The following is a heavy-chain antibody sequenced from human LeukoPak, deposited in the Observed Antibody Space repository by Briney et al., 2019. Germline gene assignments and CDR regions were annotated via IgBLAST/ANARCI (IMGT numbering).Heavy chain of an antibody. J-gene: IGHJ4*02. V-gene: IGHV3-11*06. Sequence: GGSLRLSCAASGFTFSDYYTSWIRQAPGKGLEWVSYISSSSSYTNYADSVKGRFTISRDNAKNSLYLQMNSLRAEDTAVYYCASHPMVRGVFSFWGQGTLVTVSS. D-gene: IGHD3-10*01. CDR2: ISSSSSYT. CDR3: ASHPMVRGVFSF. CDR1: GFTFSDYY.